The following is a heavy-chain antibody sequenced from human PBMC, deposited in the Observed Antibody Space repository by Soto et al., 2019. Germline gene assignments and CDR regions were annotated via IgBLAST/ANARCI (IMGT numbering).Heavy chain of an antibody. CDR1: GFTFDDYT. J-gene: IGHJ1*01. CDR2: ISWDGGST. CDR3: AKDRGVTHYAEYFQH. Sequence: GGSLRLSCAASGFTFDDYTMHWVRQAPGKGLEWVSLISWDGGSTYYADSVKGRFTISRDNSKNSLYLQMNSLRTEDTALYYCAKDRGVTHYAEYFQHWGQGTLVTVSS. D-gene: IGHD2-21*02. V-gene: IGHV3-43*01.